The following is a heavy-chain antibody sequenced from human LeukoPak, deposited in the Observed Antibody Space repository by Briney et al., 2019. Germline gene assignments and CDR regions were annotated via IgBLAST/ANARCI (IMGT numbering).Heavy chain of an antibody. V-gene: IGHV1-69*05. CDR3: ARDMKGEGGSYRQIFDY. CDR1: GGTFSSYA. D-gene: IGHD1-26*01. J-gene: IGHJ4*02. CDR2: IIPIFGTA. Sequence: SVKVSCKASGGTFSSYAISWVRQAPGQGLEWMGGIIPIFGTANYAQKFQGRVTITTDESTSTAYMELSSLRSEDTAVYYCARDMKGEGGSYRQIFDYWGQGTLVTVSS.